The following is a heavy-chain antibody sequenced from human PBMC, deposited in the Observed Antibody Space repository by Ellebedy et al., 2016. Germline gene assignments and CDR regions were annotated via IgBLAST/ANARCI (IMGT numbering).Heavy chain of an antibody. D-gene: IGHD6-19*01. CDR2: ISGSGGST. Sequence: GESLKISCAASGFTFSSYAMSWVRQAPGKGLEWVPAISGSGGSTYYADSVKGRFTISRDNSKNTLYLQMNSLRAEDTAVYYCAKDPSSDVSWGQGTLVTVSS. CDR3: AKDPSSDVS. CDR1: GFTFSSYA. J-gene: IGHJ5*02. V-gene: IGHV3-23*01.